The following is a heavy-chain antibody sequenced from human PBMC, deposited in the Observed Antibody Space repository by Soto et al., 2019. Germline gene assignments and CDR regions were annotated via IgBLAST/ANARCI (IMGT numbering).Heavy chain of an antibody. D-gene: IGHD3-16*01. Sequence: QIQLVQSGAEVKKPGASVKVSCKASGYTFTFYGISWVRQAPGRGLEWMGWISGYNGTTKYAQKLRGRVSMTTDTSTSSAYMELRSLRYDVTAVYYCARDVPRLCVGWNWFDPWGQGTLVTVSS. CDR2: ISGYNGTT. CDR1: GYTFTFYG. V-gene: IGHV1-18*04. CDR3: ARDVPRLCVGWNWFDP. J-gene: IGHJ5*02.